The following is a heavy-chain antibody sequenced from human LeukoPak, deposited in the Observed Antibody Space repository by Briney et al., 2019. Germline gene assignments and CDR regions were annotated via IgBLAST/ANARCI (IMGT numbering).Heavy chain of an antibody. Sequence: GGSLRLSCAASGFTVRNNYMSWVRQAPGKGLEWVSVIYSGGSTYYADSVKGRFTISRDNSKNTLYLQMNGLRAEDTAVYFCATGERMVRGDGVDYWGQGTLVTVSS. CDR1: GFTVRNNY. D-gene: IGHD3-10*01. CDR3: ATGERMVRGDGVDY. CDR2: IYSGGST. J-gene: IGHJ4*02. V-gene: IGHV3-66*01.